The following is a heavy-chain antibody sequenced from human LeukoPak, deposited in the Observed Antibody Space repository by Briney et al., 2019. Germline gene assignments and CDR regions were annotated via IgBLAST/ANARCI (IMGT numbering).Heavy chain of an antibody. CDR3: AKGGGSGSYSKVYMDV. J-gene: IGHJ6*03. Sequence: PGGSLRLSCAASGFTFDDYAMHWVRQAPGKGLEWVSGISWNSGSIGYADSVKGRFTISRDNAKNSLYLQVNSLKTEDTALYYCAKGGGSGSYSKVYMDVWGKGTTVTISS. V-gene: IGHV3-9*01. CDR1: GFTFDDYA. D-gene: IGHD3-10*01. CDR2: ISWNSGSI.